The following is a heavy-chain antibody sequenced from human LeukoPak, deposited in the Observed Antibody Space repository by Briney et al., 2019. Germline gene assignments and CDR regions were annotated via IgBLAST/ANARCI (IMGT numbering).Heavy chain of an antibody. CDR3: AREYCSTTRCYMADY. Sequence: ASVKVSCKASGYRFTSYGVSWVRQAPGQGLEWMGWISGYNGNTNYAQKLQGRVTMTTDTSTSTAYMELRSLRSDDTAVYYCAREYCSTTRCYMADYWGQGTLVTVSS. V-gene: IGHV1-18*01. CDR2: ISGYNGNT. J-gene: IGHJ4*02. CDR1: GYRFTSYG. D-gene: IGHD2-2*01.